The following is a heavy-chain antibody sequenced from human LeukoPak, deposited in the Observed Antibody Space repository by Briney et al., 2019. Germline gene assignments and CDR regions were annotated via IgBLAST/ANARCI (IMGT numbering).Heavy chain of an antibody. Sequence: SETLSLTCTVSGGSISSYYWSWIRQPAGKGLEWIGRIYTSGSTNYNPSLKSRVTMSVDTSKNQFSLKLSSVTAADAAVYYCARPSRRSYYYGMDVWGQGTTVTVSS. J-gene: IGHJ6*02. CDR3: ARPSRRSYYYGMDV. CDR2: IYTSGST. V-gene: IGHV4-4*07. D-gene: IGHD2-2*01. CDR1: GGSISSYY.